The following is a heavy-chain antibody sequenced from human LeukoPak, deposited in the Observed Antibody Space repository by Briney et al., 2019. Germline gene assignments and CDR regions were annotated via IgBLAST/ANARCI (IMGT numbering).Heavy chain of an antibody. CDR2: INHSGRT. V-gene: IGHV4-34*01. CDR3: ARGPSGGMDV. CDR1: GGSFSGYY. J-gene: IGHJ6*02. Sequence: SETLSLTCAVHGGSFSGYYWSWIRQPPGKGLEWIGEINHSGRTNYNPSLKSRVTISVDTSKNQFSLKLSSVTAADTAVYYCARGPSGGMDVWGQGTTVTVSS.